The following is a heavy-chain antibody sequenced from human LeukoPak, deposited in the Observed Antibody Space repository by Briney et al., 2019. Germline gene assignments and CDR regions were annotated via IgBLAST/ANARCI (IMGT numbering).Heavy chain of an antibody. J-gene: IGHJ3*02. V-gene: IGHV4-59*08. CDR1: GGSISGYY. Sequence: PPETLSLTCTVSGGSISGYYWSWIRQPPGKGLEWITYIYYSGTTYYSPSLKSRVTISVDTSKNQFSLKLTSVTAADTAVYFCARRIDYYDRSGYSRGAFDIWGQGTMVTVSS. CDR3: ARRIDYYDRSGYSRGAFDI. CDR2: IYYSGTT. D-gene: IGHD3-22*01.